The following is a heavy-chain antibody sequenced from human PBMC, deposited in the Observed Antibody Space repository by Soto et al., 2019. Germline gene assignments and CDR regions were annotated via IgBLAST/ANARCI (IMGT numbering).Heavy chain of an antibody. D-gene: IGHD3-10*02. CDR1: VNSIAGTG. V-gene: IGHV1-18*01. CDR2: ISAYNGNT. Sequence: ASGKPTSEAPVNSIAGTGISWRRQAPGQGHEWMGWISAYNGNTNYAQKLQGRVTMTTDTSTSTAYMELRSLRSDDTAVYYCARYYCVAVSGCRCNWG. CDR3: ARYYCVAVSGCRCN. J-gene: IGHJ1*01.